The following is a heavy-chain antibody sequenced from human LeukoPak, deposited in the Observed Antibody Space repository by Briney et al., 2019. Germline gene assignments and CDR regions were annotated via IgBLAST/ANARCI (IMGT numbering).Heavy chain of an antibody. CDR2: ISGSGAST. CDR1: GFSFSGYA. V-gene: IGHV3-23*01. Sequence: GGSLRLSCASSGFSFSGYAMIWVRQAPGKGLELVSTISGSGASTFYADSVRGRFITSKDIPSNTVYLQMNSLRAEDAAVYYCAKGSRGYTNYYFDYWGQGTLVTVSS. D-gene: IGHD2-2*02. J-gene: IGHJ4*02. CDR3: AKGSRGYTNYYFDY.